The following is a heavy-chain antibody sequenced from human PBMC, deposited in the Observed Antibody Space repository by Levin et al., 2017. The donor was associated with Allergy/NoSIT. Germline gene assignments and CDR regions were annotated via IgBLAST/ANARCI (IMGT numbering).Heavy chain of an antibody. CDR2: IYYSGST. V-gene: IGHV4-59*01. Sequence: RSPTLSLPCTVSGGSIRSYYWSWIRQPPGKGLEWIGYIYYSGSTNYNPSLKSRVTISVDTSKNQFSLKLSSVTAADTAVYYCARGDGDRRGYFDYWGQGTLVTVSS. J-gene: IGHJ4*02. CDR1: GGSIRSYY. D-gene: IGHD4-17*01. CDR3: ARGDGDRRGYFDY.